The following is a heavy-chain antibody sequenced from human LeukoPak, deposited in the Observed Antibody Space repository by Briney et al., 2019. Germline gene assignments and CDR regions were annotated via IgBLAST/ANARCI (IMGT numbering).Heavy chain of an antibody. CDR1: GGSISSYY. Sequence: SETLSLTCTVSGGSISSYYWSWIRQPPGKGLEWIGYIYYSGSTNYNPSLKSRVTISVDTSKNQFSLKLSSVTAAGTAVYYCARRFSRDGYNTGYYFDYWGQGTLVTVSS. J-gene: IGHJ4*02. CDR3: ARRFSRDGYNTGYYFDY. D-gene: IGHD5-24*01. V-gene: IGHV4-59*08. CDR2: IYYSGST.